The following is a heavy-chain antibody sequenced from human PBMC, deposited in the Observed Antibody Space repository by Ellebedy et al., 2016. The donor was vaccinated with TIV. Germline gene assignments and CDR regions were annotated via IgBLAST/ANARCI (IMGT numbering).Heavy chain of an antibody. CDR1: GFTFSSYW. V-gene: IGHV3-7*01. D-gene: IGHD6-19*01. J-gene: IGHJ6*02. CDR2: IKQDGSEK. Sequence: GESLKISCAASGFTFSSYWMSWVRQAPGKGLEWVANIKQDGSEKYYVDSVKGRCTISREKAKNSLYLQMNSLRAEDTAVYYCARSYSSGWYSDYYYYYGMDVWGQGTTVTVSS. CDR3: ARSYSSGWYSDYYYYYGMDV.